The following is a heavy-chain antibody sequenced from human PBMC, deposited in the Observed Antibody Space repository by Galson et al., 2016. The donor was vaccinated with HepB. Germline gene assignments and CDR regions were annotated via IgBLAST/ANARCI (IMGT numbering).Heavy chain of an antibody. CDR3: AKGGGVGGAYHLD. D-gene: IGHD3-10*01. J-gene: IGHJ4*02. CDR2: IYHSGST. CDR1: GDSISSSYW. Sequence: SETLSLTCAVSGDSISSSYWWSWVRQPPGKGLEWIGEIYHSGSTNYNPSLKSRVTISVDKSKNQFSLELSSVTAADTAVYYCAKGGGVGGAYHLDWGQGTLVTVSS. V-gene: IGHV4-4*02.